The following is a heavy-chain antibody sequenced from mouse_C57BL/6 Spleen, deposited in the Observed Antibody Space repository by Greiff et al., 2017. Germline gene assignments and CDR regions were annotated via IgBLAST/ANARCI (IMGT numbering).Heavy chain of an antibody. CDR3: ARIARTGAMDY. CDR2: ISSGSSTI. V-gene: IGHV5-17*01. J-gene: IGHJ4*01. CDR1: GFTFSDYG. Sequence: EVMLVESGGGLVKPGGSLKLSCAASGFTFSDYGMHWVRQAPEKGLEWVAYISSGSSTIYYADTVKGRFTISRDNAKNTLFLQMTSLRSEDTAMYYCARIARTGAMDYWGQGTSVTVSS.